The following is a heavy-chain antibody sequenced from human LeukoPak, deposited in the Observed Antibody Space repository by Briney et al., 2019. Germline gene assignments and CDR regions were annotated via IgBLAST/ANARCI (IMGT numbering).Heavy chain of an antibody. J-gene: IGHJ6*03. CDR3: AREFNYYYYYMDV. Sequence: SETLSLTCAVSGGSISSGGYSWSWIRQPPGKGLEWIGYIYHSGSTYYNPSLKSRVTMSVDTSKKQFSLKLSSVTAADTAVYYCAREFNYYYYYMDVWGKGTTVTVSS. CDR2: IYHSGST. V-gene: IGHV4-30-2*01. CDR1: GGSISSGGYS.